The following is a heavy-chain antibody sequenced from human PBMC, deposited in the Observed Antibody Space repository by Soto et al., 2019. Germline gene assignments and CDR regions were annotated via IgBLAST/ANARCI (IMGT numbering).Heavy chain of an antibody. CDR3: ARVDALYYYGSGSYSGANWFDP. CDR2: ISAYNGNT. D-gene: IGHD3-10*01. V-gene: IGHV1-18*04. CDR1: GYTFTSYG. J-gene: IGHJ5*02. Sequence: QVQLVQSGAEVKKPGASVKVSCKASGYTFTSYGISWVRQAPGQGLEWMGWISAYNGNTNYAQKLQGRVTMTTDTSTSTAYMELRSLRSDDTAVYYCARVDALYYYGSGSYSGANWFDPWGQGTLVTVSS.